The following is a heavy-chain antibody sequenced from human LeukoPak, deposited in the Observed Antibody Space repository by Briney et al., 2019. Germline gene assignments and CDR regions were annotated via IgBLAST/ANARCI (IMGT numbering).Heavy chain of an antibody. J-gene: IGHJ3*02. CDR3: ARDGWIQLWLGAFDI. CDR1: GGSISSYY. Sequence: SETLSLTCTVSGGSISSYYLSWIRQPAGKGLEWIGRIYTSGSTNYNPSLKSRVTMSVDTSKNQFSLKLSSVTAADTAVYYCARDGWIQLWLGAFDIWGQGTMVTVSS. D-gene: IGHD5-18*01. CDR2: IYTSGST. V-gene: IGHV4-4*07.